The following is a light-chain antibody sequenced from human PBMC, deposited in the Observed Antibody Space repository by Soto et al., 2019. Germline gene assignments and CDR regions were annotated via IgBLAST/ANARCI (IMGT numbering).Light chain of an antibody. CDR3: QQYGSSIT. CDR2: GTS. V-gene: IGKV3-20*01. Sequence: EIVSTQSPVTLSLSPGERATLSCRASQSVSNYLAWYQQKPGQAPRLLIYGTSSRATGIPDRFSGSGSGTDFTLTISRLEPEDFAVYYCQQYGSSITFGQGTRLEIK. J-gene: IGKJ5*01. CDR1: QSVSNY.